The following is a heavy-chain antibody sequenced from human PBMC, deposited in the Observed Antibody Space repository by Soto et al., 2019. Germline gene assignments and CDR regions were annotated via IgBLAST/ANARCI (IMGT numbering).Heavy chain of an antibody. CDR3: AKDLVGD. CDR2: ISGDGSKR. D-gene: IGHD6-6*01. Sequence: QEQLAESGGGVVQPGRSLRLSCAASGFTFSTYGMNWVRQAPGKGLEWVAVISGDGSKRYYTDSVKGRFTISRDNSKNTVYLQMNSLRAEDTAVYHCAKDLVGDWGQGTLVTVSS. J-gene: IGHJ4*02. CDR1: GFTFSTYG. V-gene: IGHV3-30*18.